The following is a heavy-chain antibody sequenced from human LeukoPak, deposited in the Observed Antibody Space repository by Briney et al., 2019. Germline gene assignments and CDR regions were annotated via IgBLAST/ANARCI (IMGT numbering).Heavy chain of an antibody. CDR2: ISSSGSTI. J-gene: IGHJ4*02. Sequence: KPGGSLRLSCAASGFTFSDHYMRWLRQAPGMGLEWVSYISSSGSTIYYADSVKGRFTISRDNAKNSLYLQMNSLRAEDTAVYYCATDHPIVVVPAAQPDYFDYWGQGTLVTVSS. CDR3: ATDHPIVVVPAAQPDYFDY. V-gene: IGHV3-11*01. CDR1: GFTFSDHY. D-gene: IGHD2-2*01.